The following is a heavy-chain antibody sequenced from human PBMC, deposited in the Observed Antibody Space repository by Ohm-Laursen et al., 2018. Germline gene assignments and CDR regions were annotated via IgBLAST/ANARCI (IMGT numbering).Heavy chain of an antibody. CDR3: ARQEGYCSSTSCYEVWFDP. D-gene: IGHD2-2*01. CDR2: MYATGSS. J-gene: IGHJ5*02. V-gene: IGHV4-4*07. Sequence: SDTLSLTCTVSGDSINNYYWSWIRQPAGKGLEWIGRMYATGSSNYNPSLNSRVTMSVDTSKSQFSLKLSSVTAADTAVYYCARQEGYCSSTSCYEVWFDPWGQGTLVTVSS. CDR1: GDSINNYY.